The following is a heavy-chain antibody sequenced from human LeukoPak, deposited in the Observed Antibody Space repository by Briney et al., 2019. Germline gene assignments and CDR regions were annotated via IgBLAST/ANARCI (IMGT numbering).Heavy chain of an antibody. Sequence: PSQTLSLTCTVSGGSISSGGYYWSWIRQHPGKGLEWIGYIYYSGSTYYNPSLKSRVTISVDTSKNQFSLKLSSVTAADTAVYYCARVLRVPAAIRSFFFDYWGQGTLVTVSS. CDR1: GGSISSGGYY. J-gene: IGHJ4*02. V-gene: IGHV4-31*03. D-gene: IGHD2-2*02. CDR3: ARVLRVPAAIRSFFFDY. CDR2: IYYSGST.